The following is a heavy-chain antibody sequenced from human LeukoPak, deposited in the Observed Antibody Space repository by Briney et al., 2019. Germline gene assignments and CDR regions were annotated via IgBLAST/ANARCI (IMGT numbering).Heavy chain of an antibody. J-gene: IGHJ4*02. Sequence: GGSLRLSCAASGFTFSDYYMSWIRQAPGKGLEWVSHISGSGSAIYYADSVKGRFTISRDNAKNSLYLQMNSLGAEDTAVYFCARSPYSYWYPDSWGQGTLVTVSS. CDR2: ISGSGSAI. CDR1: GFTFSDYY. CDR3: ARSPYSYWYPDS. V-gene: IGHV3-11*01. D-gene: IGHD5-18*01.